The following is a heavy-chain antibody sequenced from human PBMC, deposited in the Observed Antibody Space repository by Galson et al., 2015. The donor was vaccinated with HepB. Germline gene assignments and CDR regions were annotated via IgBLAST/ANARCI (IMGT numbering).Heavy chain of an antibody. J-gene: IGHJ4*02. D-gene: IGHD2-2*01. CDR2: ISGSGGRT. CDR1: GFTFSSYA. V-gene: IGHV3-23*01. Sequence: SLRLSCAASGFTFSSYAMTWVRQAPGRALEWVSAISGSGGRTYYADSVKGRFTVSRDNSKNTLYLQMNTLGAEDTAVYYCAKAGYCSDTSCHTTLGATTFDYWGQGTLVTVSS. CDR3: AKAGYCSDTSCHTTLGATTFDY.